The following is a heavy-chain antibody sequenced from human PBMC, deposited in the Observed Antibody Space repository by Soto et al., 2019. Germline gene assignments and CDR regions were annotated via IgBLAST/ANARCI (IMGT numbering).Heavy chain of an antibody. CDR1: GGSFSGYY. Sequence: SETLSLTCAVYGGSFSGYYWSWIRQPPGKGLEWIGEINHSGSTNYNPSLKSRVTISVDTSKNQFSLKLSSVTAADTAVYYCARGWRRLYYYYGMDVWGKGTTVTVSS. CDR3: ARGWRRLYYYYGMDV. J-gene: IGHJ6*04. V-gene: IGHV4-34*01. CDR2: INHSGST.